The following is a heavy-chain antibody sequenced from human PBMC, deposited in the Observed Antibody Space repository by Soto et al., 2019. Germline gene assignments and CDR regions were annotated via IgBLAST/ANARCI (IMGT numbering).Heavy chain of an antibody. J-gene: IGHJ4*02. V-gene: IGHV1-3*05. CDR1: GYTFTSYA. D-gene: IGHD2-15*01. CDR2: INAGNGNT. Sequence: QVQLVQSGAEEKKPGASVKVSCKASGYTFTSYAMHWVRQAPGQRLEWMGWINAGNGNTKYSQKFQGRVTITRDTSASTAYMELSRLRSEDTAAKYCARDLGYALPDYWGQGTLVTVSS. CDR3: ARDLGYALPDY.